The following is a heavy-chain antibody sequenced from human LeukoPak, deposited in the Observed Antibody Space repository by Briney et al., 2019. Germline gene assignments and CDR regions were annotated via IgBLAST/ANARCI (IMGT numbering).Heavy chain of an antibody. V-gene: IGHV3-23*01. D-gene: IGHD3-10*01. CDR1: GFTLSSYW. J-gene: IGHJ6*03. CDR3: AKLMVRGKLPYYMDV. Sequence: GGSLRLSCAASGFTLSSYWMSWVRQAPGKGLEWVSAISGSGGSTYYADSVKGRFTISRDNSKNTLYLQMNSLRAEDTAVYYCAKLMVRGKLPYYMDVWGKGTTVTISS. CDR2: ISGSGGST.